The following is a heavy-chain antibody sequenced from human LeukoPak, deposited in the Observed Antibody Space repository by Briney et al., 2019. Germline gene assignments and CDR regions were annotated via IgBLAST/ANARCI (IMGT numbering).Heavy chain of an antibody. Sequence: GRSLRLSCAASGFTFSSYGMHWVRQAPGKGLEWVAVISVDGSNEYYADSVKGRFTISRDNSKNTLYLQMNSLRAEDTAVYYCAKDHNGRGYSGYELYYYYGMDVWGQGTTVTVSS. J-gene: IGHJ6*02. D-gene: IGHD5-12*01. V-gene: IGHV3-30*18. CDR3: AKDHNGRGYSGYELYYYYGMDV. CDR1: GFTFSSYG. CDR2: ISVDGSNE.